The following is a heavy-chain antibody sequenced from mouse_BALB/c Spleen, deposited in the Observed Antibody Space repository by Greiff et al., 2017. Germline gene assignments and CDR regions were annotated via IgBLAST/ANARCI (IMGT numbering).Heavy chain of an antibody. J-gene: IGHJ4*01. CDR1: GFTFSSFG. CDR2: ISSGSSTI. CDR3: ARSSYGYAMDY. D-gene: IGHD3-1*01. Sequence: EVKLVESGGGLVQPGGSRKLSCAASGFTFSSFGMHWVRQAPEKGLEWVAYISSGSSTIYYADTVKGRFTISRDNTKNTLFLQMTSLRSEDTAMYYCARSSYGYAMDYWGQGTSVTVSS. V-gene: IGHV5-17*02.